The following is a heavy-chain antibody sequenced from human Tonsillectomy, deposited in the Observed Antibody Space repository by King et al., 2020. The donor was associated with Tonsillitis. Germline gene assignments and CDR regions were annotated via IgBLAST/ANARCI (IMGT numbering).Heavy chain of an antibody. CDR1: GYTFTDYY. V-gene: IGHV1-2*02. CDR2: IDPKTGGT. CDR3: ARWKYSASSESDY. J-gene: IGHJ4*02. Sequence: QLVQSGAEVKKPGASVKVSCEASGYTFTDYYLHCVRQAPGQGLEWMGWIDPKTGGTNCAQKYQDRVTMTRDTSISTAYMELRRLKSDDTAVFYCARWKYSASSESDYWGQGTLVTVSS. D-gene: IGHD6-6*01.